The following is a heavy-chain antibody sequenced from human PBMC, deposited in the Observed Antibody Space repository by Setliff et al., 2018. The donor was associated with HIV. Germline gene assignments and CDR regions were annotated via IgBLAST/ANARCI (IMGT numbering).Heavy chain of an antibody. CDR3: ARVRHYYDSGVFYGMDV. D-gene: IGHD3-10*01. V-gene: IGHV3-53*01. CDR1: GFNVSNNY. Sequence: PGGSLRLSCAPSGFNVSNNYMTWVRQAPGKGLEWVSILYISGKRSYVDSVKGRFTISRDNYNTLHLQMNSLRAEDTAVYYCARVRHYYDSGVFYGMDVWGQGTTVTVS. CDR2: LYISGKR. J-gene: IGHJ6*02.